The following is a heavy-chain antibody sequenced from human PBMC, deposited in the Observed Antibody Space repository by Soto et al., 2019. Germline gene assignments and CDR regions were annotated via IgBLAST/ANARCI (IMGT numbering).Heavy chain of an antibody. CDR1: RGSISGYY. J-gene: IGHJ4*02. CDR3: ARKYCSTTRCYQYFDY. D-gene: IGHD2-2*01. CDR2: IYSGGST. V-gene: IGHV4-59*08. Sequence: SETLSLTCSVSRGSISGYYWSWIQQPPGKGLEWIGFIYSGGSTNYNPSLKSRVTISVDTSESQFSLKLSSLTAADTAVYYCARKYCSTTRCYQYFDYWGQGTLVTVSS.